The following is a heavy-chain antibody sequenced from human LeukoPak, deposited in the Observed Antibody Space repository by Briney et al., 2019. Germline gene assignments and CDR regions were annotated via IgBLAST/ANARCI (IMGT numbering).Heavy chain of an antibody. CDR2: IYDSGST. J-gene: IGHJ6*03. CDR1: GGSISSYY. D-gene: IGHD6-6*01. CDR3: ARVKYSSSSWGDYYYYYYMDV. Sequence: PSETLSLTCTVSGGSISSYYWSWIRQPPGKGLEWIGYIYDSGSTNYNPSLKSRVTISVDTSKNQFSLKLSSVTAADTAVYYCARVKYSSSSWGDYYYYYYMDVWGKGTTVTVSS. V-gene: IGHV4-59*01.